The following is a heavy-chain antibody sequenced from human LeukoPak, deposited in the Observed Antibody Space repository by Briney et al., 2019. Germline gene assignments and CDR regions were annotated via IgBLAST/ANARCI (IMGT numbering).Heavy chain of an antibody. V-gene: IGHV1-46*01. Sequence: ASVQVSCKASGYTLTSYYMHWVRQAPGQGLEWMGISNPSGGSTSYAQKFQGRVTMTRDMSTSTVYMELSSLRSEDTAVYYCARSLNGDYYYYMDVWGKGTTVTVSS. CDR2: SNPSGGST. CDR3: ARSLNGDYYYYMDV. CDR1: GYTLTSYY. J-gene: IGHJ6*03. D-gene: IGHD2-8*01.